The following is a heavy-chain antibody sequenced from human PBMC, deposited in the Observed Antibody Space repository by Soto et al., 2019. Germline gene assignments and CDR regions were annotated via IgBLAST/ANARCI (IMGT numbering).Heavy chain of an antibody. D-gene: IGHD5-18*01. CDR3: ARSGYSYGPNPLLY. CDR1: GYSFSSFG. J-gene: IGHJ4*02. Sequence: VSVKVSCKASGYSFSSFGISWLRQAPGQGPEWMGWISGNNGNTNYAQKFQGRVTVTTDTSTTTAYMELRSLKSEDTAVYYCARSGYSYGPNPLLYWGQGTLVTVSS. CDR2: ISGNNGNT. V-gene: IGHV1-18*01.